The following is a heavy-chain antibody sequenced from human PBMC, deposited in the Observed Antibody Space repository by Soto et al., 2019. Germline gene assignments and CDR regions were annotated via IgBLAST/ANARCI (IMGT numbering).Heavy chain of an antibody. V-gene: IGHV4-39*01. D-gene: IGHD1-26*01. J-gene: IGHJ4*02. CDR1: GGSISSSSYY. CDR3: ARGIVGATTRGGIDY. CDR2: IYYSGST. Sequence: QLQLQESGPGLVKPSETLSLTCTVSGGSISSSSYYWGWIRQPPGKGLEWIGSIYYSGSTYYNPSLTSRVTISVDTSKNQFSLKLSSVTAADTAVYYCARGIVGATTRGGIDYWGQGTLVTVSS.